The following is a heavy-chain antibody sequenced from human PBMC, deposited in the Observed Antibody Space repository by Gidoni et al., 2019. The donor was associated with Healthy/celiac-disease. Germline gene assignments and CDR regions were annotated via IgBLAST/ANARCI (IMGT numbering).Heavy chain of an antibody. J-gene: IGHJ2*01. V-gene: IGHV4-4*07. CDR2: IYTSGST. CDR3: ARDRASGSYSHWYFDL. Sequence: IGRIYTSGSTNYNPSLKSRVTMSVDTSKNQFSLKLSSVTAADTAVYYCARDRASGSYSHWYFDLWGRGTLVTVSS. D-gene: IGHD1-26*01.